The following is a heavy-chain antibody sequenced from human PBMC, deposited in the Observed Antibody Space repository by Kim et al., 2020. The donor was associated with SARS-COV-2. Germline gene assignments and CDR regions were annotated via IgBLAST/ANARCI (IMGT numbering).Heavy chain of an antibody. J-gene: IGHJ6*02. Sequence: GGSLRLSCAASGFTFCSYSMNWVRQAPGKGLEWVSYISSSSSTIYYADSVKGRFTISRDNAKNSLYLQMNSLRDEDTAVYYCARDGGLLWFGELSLYGMDVWGQGTTVTVSS. D-gene: IGHD3-10*01. CDR3: ARDGGLLWFGELSLYGMDV. V-gene: IGHV3-48*02. CDR1: GFTFCSYS. CDR2: ISSSSSTI.